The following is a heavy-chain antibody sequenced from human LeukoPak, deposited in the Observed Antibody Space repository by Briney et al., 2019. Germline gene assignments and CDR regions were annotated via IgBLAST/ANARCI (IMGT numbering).Heavy chain of an antibody. V-gene: IGHV3-30*02. Sequence: GGSLRLSCAASGFTFSSYAMHWVRQAPGKGLEWVAFIRYDGSNKYYADSVKGRFTISRDNSKNTLYLQMNSLRAEDTAVYYCAKSHSSGYLPSGMDVWGQGTTVTVSS. CDR3: AKSHSSGYLPSGMDV. CDR1: GFTFSSYA. D-gene: IGHD3-22*01. J-gene: IGHJ6*02. CDR2: IRYDGSNK.